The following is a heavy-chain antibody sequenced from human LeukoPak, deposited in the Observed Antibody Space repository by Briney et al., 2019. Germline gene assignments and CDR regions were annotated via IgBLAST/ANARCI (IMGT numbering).Heavy chain of an antibody. V-gene: IGHV4-34*01. CDR2: INHSGST. D-gene: IGHD3-9*01. Sequence: KPSETLSLTCAVYGGSFSGYYWSWIRQPPGKGLEWIGEINHSGSTNYNPSLKSRVTISVATSKNQFSLKLSPVTAADTAVYYCARDRVPSPTTGYYPGGYFFDYWGQGTLVTVSS. CDR1: GGSFSGYY. CDR3: ARDRVPSPTTGYYPGGYFFDY. J-gene: IGHJ4*02.